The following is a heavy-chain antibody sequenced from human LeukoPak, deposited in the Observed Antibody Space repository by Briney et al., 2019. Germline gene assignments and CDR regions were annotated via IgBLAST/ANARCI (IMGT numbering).Heavy chain of an antibody. D-gene: IGHD2-2*01. CDR2: VYFGGST. V-gene: IGHV4-39*01. Sequence: KPSETLSLTCTVSSGSLSGSSYCWGWIRQPPGKGLEWIVCVYFGGSTFYNPSLKSRVTLAVDTSKNQFSLQLSSVTAADTAVYYCARSFTGDAEHVTSSYPDFWGQGILVTVSS. CDR3: ARSFTGDAEHVTSSYPDF. CDR1: SGSLSGSSYC. J-gene: IGHJ4*02.